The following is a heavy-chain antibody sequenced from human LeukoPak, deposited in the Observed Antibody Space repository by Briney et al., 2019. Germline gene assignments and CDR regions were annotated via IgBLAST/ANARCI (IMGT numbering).Heavy chain of an antibody. Sequence: SETLSLTCTVSGVSISSYYWSWLRQPPGKGLEWFGNIYYSGRTNYNPSLNSRVTISVETSKNQFSLKLSSVTATDSVVKSCARGGRSFYWFPLYYWGQGTLVSVSS. J-gene: IGHJ4*02. CDR1: GVSISSYY. CDR3: ARGGRSFYWFPLYY. D-gene: IGHD3-9*01. CDR2: IYYSGRT. V-gene: IGHV4-59*01.